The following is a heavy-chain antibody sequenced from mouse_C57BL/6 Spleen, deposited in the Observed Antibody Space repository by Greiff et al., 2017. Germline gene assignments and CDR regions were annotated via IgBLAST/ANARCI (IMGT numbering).Heavy chain of an antibody. D-gene: IGHD2-1*01. Sequence: EVQGVESGGGLVKPGGSLKLSCAASGFTFSSYAMSWVRQTPGKRLEWVATISAGGSYTYYPDNVKGRFTISRDNAKNNMYLQMSHLKSEDTAMYYCARDRNSTLFDYWGQGTTLTVSS. V-gene: IGHV5-4*01. CDR1: GFTFSSYA. CDR2: ISAGGSYT. CDR3: ARDRNSTLFDY. J-gene: IGHJ2*01.